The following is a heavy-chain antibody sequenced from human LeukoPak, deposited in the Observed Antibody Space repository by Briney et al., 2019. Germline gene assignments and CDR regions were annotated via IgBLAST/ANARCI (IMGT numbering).Heavy chain of an antibody. V-gene: IGHV1-2*04. CDR1: GYTFTGYY. CDR3: ARDLIYAGYQLDYGMDV. D-gene: IGHD2-2*01. CDR2: INPTSGGT. Sequence: ASMKVSCKASGYTFTGYYMHWVRQAPAQGLAWMGRINPTSGGTNYAQKFQGWVTMTRDTSISTAYMELSRLRSDDTAVYYCARDLIYAGYQLDYGMDVWGQGTTVTVSS. J-gene: IGHJ6*02.